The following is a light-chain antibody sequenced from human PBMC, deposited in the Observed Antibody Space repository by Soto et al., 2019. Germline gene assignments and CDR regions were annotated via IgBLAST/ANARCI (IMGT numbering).Light chain of an antibody. V-gene: IGLV2-8*01. Sequence: QSVLTQPPSASGSPGQSVSISRTGTSSDVGGYNYVSWYQQHPGKAPKLMIYEVNKRPSGVPDRFSGSKSGNTASLTVSGLQAEDEADYYSSSYAGSSNVFGTGTKVTVL. J-gene: IGLJ1*01. CDR2: EVN. CDR1: SSDVGGYNY. CDR3: SSYAGSSNV.